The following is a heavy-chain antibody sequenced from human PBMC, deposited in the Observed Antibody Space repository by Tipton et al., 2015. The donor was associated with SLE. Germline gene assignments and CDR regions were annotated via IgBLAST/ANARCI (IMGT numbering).Heavy chain of an antibody. J-gene: IGHJ5*02. D-gene: IGHD3-10*01. V-gene: IGHV4-30-4*01. CDR3: ARGSDFYGSGSSP. CDR2: IYDSGSRST. CDR1: GGSISSGDYY. Sequence: LRLSCTVSGGSISSGDYYWSWIRQPPGKGLEWIGYIYDSGSRSTYYNPSLKSRVTISVDTSKNQFSLRLSSVTAADTAVYYCARGSDFYGSGSSPWGQGTLVTVSS.